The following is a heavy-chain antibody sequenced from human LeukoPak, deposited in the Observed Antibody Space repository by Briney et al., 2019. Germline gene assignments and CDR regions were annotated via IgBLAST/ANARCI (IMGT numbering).Heavy chain of an antibody. CDR2: ISGSGGST. J-gene: IGHJ4*02. CDR1: GFTFSSYA. CDR3: AKSGARYFDWLLGAFDY. V-gene: IGHV3-23*01. Sequence: GGSLRLSCAASGFTFSSYAMSWVRQAPGKGLEWVSAISGSGGSTYYADSVKGRFTISRDNSKNTLYLQMSSLRAEDTAVYYCAKSGARYFDWLLGAFDYWGQGTLVTVSS. D-gene: IGHD3-9*01.